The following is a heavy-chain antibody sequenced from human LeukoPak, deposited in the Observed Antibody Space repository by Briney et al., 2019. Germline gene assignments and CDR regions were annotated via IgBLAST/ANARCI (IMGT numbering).Heavy chain of an antibody. V-gene: IGHV3-23*01. Sequence: GGSLRLSCVASEFTLSNYAMTWVRQAPGKGLEWVSTISGGGDSTYFAESVKGRFTISRDNSKNTLYLQMNGLRAEATALYYCAKALYSRWSLHYWGQGTLVTVSS. CDR1: EFTLSNYA. D-gene: IGHD6-13*01. CDR2: ISGGGDST. CDR3: AKALYSRWSLHY. J-gene: IGHJ4*02.